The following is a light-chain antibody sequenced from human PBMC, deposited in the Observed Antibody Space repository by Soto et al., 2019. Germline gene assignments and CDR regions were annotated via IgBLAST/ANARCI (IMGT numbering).Light chain of an antibody. Sequence: EIVMTQSPPTLSVSPGERATLSCRASQSVSSNLAWYQQKPGQAPRLLIYGASTRATGIPARFSGSGSGTEFTLTISSLQSEDFAVYYCQQYDEWPETFGQGTKVDIK. CDR1: QSVSSN. CDR3: QQYDEWPET. V-gene: IGKV3-15*01. J-gene: IGKJ1*01. CDR2: GAS.